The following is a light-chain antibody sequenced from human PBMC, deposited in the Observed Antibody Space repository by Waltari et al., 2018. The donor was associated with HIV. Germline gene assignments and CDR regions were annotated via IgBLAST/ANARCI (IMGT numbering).Light chain of an antibody. CDR2: DVS. CDR3: CSYAGSHTPWV. V-gene: IGLV2-11*01. J-gene: IGLJ3*02. CDR1: SSDVGGYNY. Sequence: QSALTQPRSVTGSPGQSVTISCTGTSSDVGGYNYASSYQQHPGKAPKLIIYDVSKRPSGVPDRFSGSKSGNTASLTISGLQAEDEVHYYCCSYAGSHTPWVFGGGTKVTVL.